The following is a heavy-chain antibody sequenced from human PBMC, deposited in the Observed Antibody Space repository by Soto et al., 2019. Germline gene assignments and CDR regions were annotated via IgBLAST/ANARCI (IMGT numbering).Heavy chain of an antibody. CDR1: GGSISSSSYF. V-gene: IGHV4-39*01. D-gene: IGHD1-26*01. J-gene: IGHJ4*02. CDR3: ARHSFVWESPV. Sequence: SETLSLTCSVSGGSISSSSYFWGWIRQPPGKGLEWIGSIYYSGSTNYNPSLKSRVTVSVDTSKNQFSLKLSSVTAADTALYYCARHSFVWESPVWGPGTLVTVSS. CDR2: IYYSGST.